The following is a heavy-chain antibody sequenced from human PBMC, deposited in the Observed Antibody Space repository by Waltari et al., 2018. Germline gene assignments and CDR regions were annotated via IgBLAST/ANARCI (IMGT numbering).Heavy chain of an antibody. CDR1: GGSISSHY. Sequence: QVQLQESGPGLVKPSETLSLTCTVSGGSISSHYWSWIRQPPGKGLEWIGYIYYSGSTNYTPSLKSRVTISVDTSKNQFSRKLSSVTAADTAVYYCARESRGDYDYIWGSYRPDAFDIWGQGTMVTVSS. V-gene: IGHV4-59*11. J-gene: IGHJ3*02. D-gene: IGHD3-16*02. CDR3: ARESRGDYDYIWGSYRPDAFDI. CDR2: IYYSGST.